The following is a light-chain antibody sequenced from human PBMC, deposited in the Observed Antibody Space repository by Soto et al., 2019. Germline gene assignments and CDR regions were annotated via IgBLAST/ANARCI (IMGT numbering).Light chain of an antibody. CDR1: QSVSSNY. CDR3: QHYGGSPRT. CDR2: DAS. Sequence: ENVLTQSPGTLSLSPGERATLSCRASQSVSSNYLAWFQQKPGQAPRLLIYDASTRATGIPDRFSGSGSETDFTLTISRLEPEDCAVYYCQHYGGSPRTFGQGTRLEIK. V-gene: IGKV3-20*01. J-gene: IGKJ2*01.